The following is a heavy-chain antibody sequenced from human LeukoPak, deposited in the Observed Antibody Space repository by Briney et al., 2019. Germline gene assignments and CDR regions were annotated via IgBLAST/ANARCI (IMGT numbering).Heavy chain of an antibody. D-gene: IGHD2-15*01. CDR3: ARKGGPRSYYFDY. V-gene: IGHV3-33*08. J-gene: IGHJ4*02. CDR1: GFTVSSNY. CDR2: IWYDGSNK. Sequence: GGSLRLSCAASGFTVSSNYMSWVRQAPGKGLEWVAVIWYDGSNKYYADSVKGRFTISRANSKNTLYLQMNSLRAEDTAVYYCARKGGPRSYYFDYWGQGTLVTVSS.